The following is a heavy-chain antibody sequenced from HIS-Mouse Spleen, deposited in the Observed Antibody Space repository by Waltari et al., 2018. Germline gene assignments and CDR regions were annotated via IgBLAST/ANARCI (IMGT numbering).Heavy chain of an antibody. CDR2: IYYSGGT. CDR1: GGSISSSSYY. D-gene: IGHD6-13*01. V-gene: IGHV4-39*07. CDR3: AREIPYSSSWYDWYFDL. Sequence: QLQLQESGPGLVKPSETLSLTCTVSGGSISSSSYYWGWIRQPPGKGLGCIGSIYYSGGTSYNPALKSRVTISVDTSKNQFSLKLSSVTAADTAVYYCAREIPYSSSWYDWYFDLWGRGTLVTVSS. J-gene: IGHJ2*01.